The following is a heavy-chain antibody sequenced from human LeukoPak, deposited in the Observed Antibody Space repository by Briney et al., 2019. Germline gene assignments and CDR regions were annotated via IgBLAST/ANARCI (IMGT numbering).Heavy chain of an antibody. CDR2: ISYDGSNK. CDR1: GFTFSSYG. J-gene: IGHJ4*02. D-gene: IGHD3-22*01. CDR3: AKEWEDYYDSSGYYGDYFDY. Sequence: GRSLRLSCAASGFTFSSYGMHWVRQAPGKGLEWVAVISYDGSNKYYADSVKGRFTISRDNSKNTLYLQMNSLRAEDTAVYYCAKEWEDYYDSSGYYGDYFDYWGQGTLVTVSS. V-gene: IGHV3-30*18.